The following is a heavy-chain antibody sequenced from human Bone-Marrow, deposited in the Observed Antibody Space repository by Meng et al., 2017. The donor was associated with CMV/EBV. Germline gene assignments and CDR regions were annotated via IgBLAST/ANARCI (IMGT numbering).Heavy chain of an antibody. CDR3: AKGGSSSDLFDY. J-gene: IGHJ4*02. CDR1: GFTFSSYG. D-gene: IGHD6-6*01. CDR2: IWYDGSNK. Sequence: GGSLRLSCAASGFTFSSYGMHWVRQAPGKGLEWVAVIWYDGSNKYYADSVKGRFTISRDNSKNTLYLQMNSLRAEDTAVYYCAKGGSSSDLFDYWGQGTLVTFSS. V-gene: IGHV3-33*06.